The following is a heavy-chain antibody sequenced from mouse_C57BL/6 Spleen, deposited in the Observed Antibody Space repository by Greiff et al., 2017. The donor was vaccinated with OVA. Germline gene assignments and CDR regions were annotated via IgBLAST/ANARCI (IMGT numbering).Heavy chain of an antibody. CDR3: ARRAISTVVANWYFDV. CDR2: IYPSDSET. J-gene: IGHJ1*03. V-gene: IGHV1-61*01. CDR1: GYTFTSYW. Sequence: QVQLQQPGAELVRPGSSVKLSCKASGYTFTSYWMDWVKQRPGQGLEWIGNIYPSDSETHYNQKFKDKATLTVDKSSSTAYMQVSSLTSEDSAVYYCARRAISTVVANWYFDVWGTGTTVTVSS. D-gene: IGHD1-1*01.